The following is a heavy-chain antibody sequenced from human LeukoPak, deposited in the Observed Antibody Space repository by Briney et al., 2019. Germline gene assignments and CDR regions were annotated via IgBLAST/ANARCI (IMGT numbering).Heavy chain of an antibody. D-gene: IGHD3-22*01. CDR2: LYRGGST. V-gene: IGHV3-53*01. Sequence: GGSLRLSCEASGFSVGDNYMTWVRQAPGKGLEWVSVLYRGGSTIYADSVRGRFTISRDRDNNTLYLQMNDLRAEDTAVYYCVRDYFTDTDGYYEHYLDIWGQGTLVTASS. J-gene: IGHJ4*02. CDR3: VRDYFTDTDGYYEHYLDI. CDR1: GFSVGDNY.